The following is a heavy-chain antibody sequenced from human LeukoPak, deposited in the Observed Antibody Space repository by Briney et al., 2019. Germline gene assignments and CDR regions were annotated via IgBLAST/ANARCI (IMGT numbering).Heavy chain of an antibody. V-gene: IGHV3-15*07. CDR3: TWRMVRGVIFSDY. CDR1: GFTFSNAW. D-gene: IGHD3-10*01. J-gene: IGHJ4*02. Sequence: GGSLRLSCAASGFTFSNAWMNWVRQAPGKGLEWVGRIKSKTDGGTTDYAAPVKGRFTISRDDSKNTLYLQMNSLKTEDTAVYYCTWRMVRGVIFSDYWGQGTLVTVSS. CDR2: IKSKTDGGTT.